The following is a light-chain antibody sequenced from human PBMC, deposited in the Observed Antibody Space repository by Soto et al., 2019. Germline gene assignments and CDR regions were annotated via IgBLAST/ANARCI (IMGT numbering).Light chain of an antibody. V-gene: IGKV3-20*01. CDR2: GAS. CDR1: QSVTSSY. Sequence: EIVLTQSPGTLSLSPGEXATLSCRASQSVTSSYLTWYQQKPGQAPRLLIYGASTRAAGIPDRFSGSGSGTDFTLTISSLEPEDFAVYYCQQYGKLPITFGQGTRLEIK. J-gene: IGKJ5*01. CDR3: QQYGKLPIT.